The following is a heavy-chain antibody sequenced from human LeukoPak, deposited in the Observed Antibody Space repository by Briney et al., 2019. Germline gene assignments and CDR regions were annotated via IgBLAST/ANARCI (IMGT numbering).Heavy chain of an antibody. J-gene: IGHJ4*02. V-gene: IGHV4-38-2*01. CDR1: GYPISSGYY. CDR3: ARLTRGMIVVVMIGIDY. CDR2: IYHSGST. Sequence: SETLSLTCAVSGYPISSGYYWGWIRQPPGKGLEWIGSIYHSGSTYYNPSLKSRVTISVDTSKNQFSLKLSSVTAADTAVYYCARLTRGMIVVVMIGIDYWGQGTLVTVSS. D-gene: IGHD3-22*01.